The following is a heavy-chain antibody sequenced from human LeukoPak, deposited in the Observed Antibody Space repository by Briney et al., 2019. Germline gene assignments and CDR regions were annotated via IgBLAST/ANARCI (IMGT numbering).Heavy chain of an antibody. Sequence: GGSLRLSCAASGFTFSSYAMSWVRQAPGKGLEWVSAISGSGGSTYYADSVRGRFTISRDNSKNTLYLQVDTLRAEDTAVYYCAKPDLAYCSTTSCSLGYWGQGTLVTVSS. J-gene: IGHJ4*02. V-gene: IGHV3-23*01. D-gene: IGHD2-2*01. CDR1: GFTFSSYA. CDR2: ISGSGGST. CDR3: AKPDLAYCSTTSCSLGY.